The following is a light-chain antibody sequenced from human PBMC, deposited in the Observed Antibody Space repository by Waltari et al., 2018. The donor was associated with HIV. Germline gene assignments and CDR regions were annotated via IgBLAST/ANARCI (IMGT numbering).Light chain of an antibody. J-gene: IGLJ1*01. V-gene: IGLV2-14*01. CDR1: SSDVGGYNY. Sequence: QSALTQPASVSGSPGQSITISCTGTSSDVGGYNYVSWYQQHPGKAPKLMIYEVSNRPSWVSNRFSGSKSGNTASLTISGLQAEDEADYYCSSYRSSSTLEVFGTGTKVTVL. CDR3: SSYRSSSTLEV. CDR2: EVS.